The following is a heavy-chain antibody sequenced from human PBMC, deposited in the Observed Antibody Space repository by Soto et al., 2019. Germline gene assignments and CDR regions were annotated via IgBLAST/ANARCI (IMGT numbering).Heavy chain of an antibody. D-gene: IGHD6-13*01. CDR2: IYHSGST. CDR3: AVRYSSSLGY. CDR1: GGSISSGAYS. V-gene: IGHV4-30-2*01. Sequence: QLQLQESGSGPVKPSQTLSLTCAVSGGSISSGAYSWSWIRQPPGKGLEWIGYIYHSGSTYYNPSLKSRVTISVDRSKNQFSLKLSSVTAADTAVYYCAVRYSSSLGYWGQGTLVTVSS. J-gene: IGHJ4*02.